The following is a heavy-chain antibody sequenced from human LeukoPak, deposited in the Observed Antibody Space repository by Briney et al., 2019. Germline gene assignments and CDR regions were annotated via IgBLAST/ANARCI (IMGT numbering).Heavy chain of an antibody. CDR1: GFTFSSYG. Sequence: PGGSLRLSCAASGFTFSSYGMHWVRQAPGKGLEWVAVISDDETYKFYADSVKGRFTISRDNAKNTLYLQMNSLRAEDTAVYYCARDGSYGTFDYWGQGTLVTVSS. D-gene: IGHD5-18*01. CDR3: ARDGSYGTFDY. CDR2: ISDDETYK. J-gene: IGHJ4*02. V-gene: IGHV3-30*03.